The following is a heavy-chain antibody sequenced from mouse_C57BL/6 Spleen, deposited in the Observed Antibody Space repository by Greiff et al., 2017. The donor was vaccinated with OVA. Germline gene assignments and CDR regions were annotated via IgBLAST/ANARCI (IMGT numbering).Heavy chain of an antibody. CDR3: ARERRTTVVAREYYFDY. CDR1: GFTFSSYA. V-gene: IGHV5-4*01. Sequence: DVQLVESGGGLVKPGGSLKLSCAASGFTFSSYAMSWVRQTPEKRLEWVATISDGGSYTYYPDNVKGRFTISRDNAKNNLYLQMSHLKSEDTAMYYCARERRTTVVAREYYFDYWGQGTTLTVSS. CDR2: ISDGGSYT. D-gene: IGHD1-1*01. J-gene: IGHJ2*01.